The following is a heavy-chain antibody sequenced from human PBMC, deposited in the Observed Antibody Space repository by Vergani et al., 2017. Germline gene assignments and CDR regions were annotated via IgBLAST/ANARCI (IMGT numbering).Heavy chain of an antibody. CDR1: GGSISSGGYS. J-gene: IGHJ3*02. CDR3: ARGGTVVGSGAFDI. Sequence: QLQLQESGSGLVKPSQTLALTCAVSGGSISSGGYSWSWIRQPPGKGLEWIGYIYHSGSTYYNPSLKSRVTISVDRSKNQFSLKLSSVTAADTAVYYCARGGTVVGSGAFDIWGQGTMVTVSS. CDR2: IYHSGST. D-gene: IGHD4-23*01. V-gene: IGHV4-30-2*01.